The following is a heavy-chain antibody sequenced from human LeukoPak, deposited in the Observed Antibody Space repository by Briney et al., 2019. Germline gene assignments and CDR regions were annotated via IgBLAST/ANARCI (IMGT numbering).Heavy chain of an antibody. D-gene: IGHD2-2*01. CDR2: ISGSGGST. J-gene: IGHJ3*02. CDR1: GFTFSSYA. V-gene: IGHV3-23*01. CDR3: AKGPPSTYCSSTSCRNYDAFDI. Sequence: GGSLRLSCAASGFTFSSYAMSWVRQAPGKGLEWVSAISGSGGSTYYADSVKGRFTISRDNSKNTLYLQMNSLRAEDAAVYYCAKGPPSTYCSSTSCRNYDAFDIWGQGTMVTVSS.